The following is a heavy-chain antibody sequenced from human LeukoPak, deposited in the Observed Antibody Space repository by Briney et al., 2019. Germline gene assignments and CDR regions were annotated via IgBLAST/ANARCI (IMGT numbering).Heavy chain of an antibody. Sequence: GGSLRLSCAASGFTFSSYGMSWVRQAPGKGLEWVSGINSGGSTYYADSVKGRFTISRDNSKNTVYLQMNSLRAEDTAVYYCARVRSIVGATTLWYYYYYMDVWGKGTTVTVSS. CDR1: GFTFSSYG. CDR3: ARVRSIVGATTLWYYYYYMDV. D-gene: IGHD1-26*01. J-gene: IGHJ6*03. V-gene: IGHV3-23*01. CDR2: INSGGST.